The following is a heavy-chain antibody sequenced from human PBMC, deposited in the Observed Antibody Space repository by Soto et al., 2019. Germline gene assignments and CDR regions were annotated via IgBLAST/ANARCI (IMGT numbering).Heavy chain of an antibody. D-gene: IGHD6-13*01. CDR2: IYYSGST. CDR3: AREGYSSTYYYYGMDV. Sequence: QVQLQESGPGLVKPSETLSLTCTVSGGSISSYYWSWIRQPPGKGLEWIGYIYYSGSTNYNPSLKSRVTISVETSKNQFSLKLSSVTAADTAVYYCAREGYSSTYYYYGMDVWGQGTTVTVSS. CDR1: GGSISSYY. V-gene: IGHV4-59*01. J-gene: IGHJ6*02.